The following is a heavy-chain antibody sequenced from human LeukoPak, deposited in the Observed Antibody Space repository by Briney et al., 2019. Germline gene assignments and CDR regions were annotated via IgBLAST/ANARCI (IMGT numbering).Heavy chain of an antibody. Sequence: GSSVKVSCKASGGTFSSYAISWVRQAPGQGLEWMGRIIPIFGIANYAQKFQGRVTITADKSTSTAYKELSSLRSEDTAVYYCARYYYDSSGFSQTFFDCWGQGTLVTVSS. CDR1: GGTFSSYA. CDR2: IIPIFGIA. CDR3: ARYYYDSSGFSQTFFDC. J-gene: IGHJ4*02. D-gene: IGHD3-22*01. V-gene: IGHV1-69*04.